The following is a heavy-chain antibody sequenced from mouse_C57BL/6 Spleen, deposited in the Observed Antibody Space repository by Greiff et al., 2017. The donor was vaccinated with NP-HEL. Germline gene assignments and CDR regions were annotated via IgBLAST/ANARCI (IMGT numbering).Heavy chain of an antibody. CDR1: CYTFTSYW. CDR3: ALGAYYSNYAWYFDV. V-gene: IGHV1-69*01. Sequence: VQLQQPGAELVMPGASVKLSCKASCYTFTSYWMHWVKQRPGQGLEWIGEIDPSDSYTNYNQKFKGKSTLTVDKSSSTAYMQLSSLTSEDSAVYYCALGAYYSNYAWYFDVWGTGTTVTVSS. D-gene: IGHD2-5*01. CDR2: IDPSDSYT. J-gene: IGHJ1*03.